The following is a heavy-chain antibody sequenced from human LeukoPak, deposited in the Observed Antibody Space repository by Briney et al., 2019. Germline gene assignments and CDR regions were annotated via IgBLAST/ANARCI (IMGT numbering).Heavy chain of an antibody. CDR3: AKFVVPVAIFYYGMDV. D-gene: IGHD2-2*01. J-gene: IGHJ6*02. Sequence: GGSLRLSCAASGFTFSDYYMSWVRQAPGKGLEWVSAISGSGGSTYYADSVKGRFTISRDNSKNTLYLQMNSLRAEDTAVYYCAKFVVPVAIFYYGMDVWGQGTTVTVSS. V-gene: IGHV3-23*01. CDR1: GFTFSDYY. CDR2: ISGSGGST.